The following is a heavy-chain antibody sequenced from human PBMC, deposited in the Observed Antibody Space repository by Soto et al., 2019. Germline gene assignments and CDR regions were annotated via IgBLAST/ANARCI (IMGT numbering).Heavy chain of an antibody. Sequence: ASVKVSCKASGYTFTGYYMHWVRQAPGQGLEWMGWISPNSGGTNYAQKFQGWVTMTRDTSISTVYMELSRLRSDDTAVYYGAREREARGYYFDYWGQGTLVTVSS. V-gene: IGHV1-2*04. CDR1: GYTFTGYY. CDR2: ISPNSGGT. CDR3: AREREARGYYFDY. J-gene: IGHJ4*02. D-gene: IGHD1-26*01.